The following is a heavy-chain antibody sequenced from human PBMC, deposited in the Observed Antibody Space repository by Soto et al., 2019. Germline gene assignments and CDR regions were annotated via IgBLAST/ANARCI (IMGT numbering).Heavy chain of an antibody. CDR2: IDYSGST. CDR1: GGSISTGDYS. CDR3: ARRTGDDGPYGMDV. V-gene: IGHV4-30-4*08. D-gene: IGHD2-21*01. Sequence: PSETLSLTCTVSGGSISTGDYSWSWIRQPPGKGLEWTGYIDYSGSTYYNPSLKSRVTISIDPSKNQFSLNRRSVTAADTAVYHCARRTGDDGPYGMDVWGQGTTVTVSS. J-gene: IGHJ6*02.